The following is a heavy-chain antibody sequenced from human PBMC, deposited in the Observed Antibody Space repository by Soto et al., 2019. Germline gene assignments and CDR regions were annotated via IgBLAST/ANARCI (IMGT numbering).Heavy chain of an antibody. V-gene: IGHV3-48*01. J-gene: IGHJ4*02. Sequence: GFLRNPCAASGFTFSSYSLDWGRKTTRKGLEWVSYINSGSSTIYYADSVKGRFTISRDNAKNSLYLQLNSLRAEDTAVYYCARDKPRSGYEKFDFWGQGTLVTVSS. CDR1: GFTFSSYS. CDR2: INSGSSTI. D-gene: IGHD3-3*01. CDR3: ARDKPRSGYEKFDF.